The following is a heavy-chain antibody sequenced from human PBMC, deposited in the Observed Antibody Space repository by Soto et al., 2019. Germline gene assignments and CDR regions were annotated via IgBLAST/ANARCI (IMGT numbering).Heavy chain of an antibody. CDR2: ISAYNGNT. CDR3: ARVLSRCFDWLSPPGFDY. Sequence: ASVKVSCKASGYTFTSYGISWVRQAPGQGLEWMGWISAYNGNTNYAQKLQGRVTMTTDTSTSTAYMELRSLRSDDTAVYYCARVLSRCFDWLSPPGFDYWGQGTLVTVAS. D-gene: IGHD3-9*01. CDR1: GYTFTSYG. J-gene: IGHJ4*02. V-gene: IGHV1-18*01.